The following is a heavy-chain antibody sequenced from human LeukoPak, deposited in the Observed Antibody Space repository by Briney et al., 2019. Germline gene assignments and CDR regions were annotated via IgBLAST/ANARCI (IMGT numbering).Heavy chain of an antibody. Sequence: PGGSLRLSCAACGFTFSSYAMSWIRQAPGKGLEWVSAISGSGGSTYYADSVKGRFTISRDNPKNTLYLQMNSLRAEDTAVYYCAKVSYYDILTGPTDYWGQGTLVTVSS. CDR3: AKVSYYDILTGPTDY. CDR1: GFTFSSYA. J-gene: IGHJ4*02. V-gene: IGHV3-23*01. CDR2: ISGSGGST. D-gene: IGHD3-9*01.